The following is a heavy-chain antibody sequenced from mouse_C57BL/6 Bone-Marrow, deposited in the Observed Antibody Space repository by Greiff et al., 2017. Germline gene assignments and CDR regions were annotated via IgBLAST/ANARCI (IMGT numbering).Heavy chain of an antibody. CDR3: ARRDLPTYGYAMDY. J-gene: IGHJ4*01. CDR2: IYPGSGST. CDR1: GYTFTSYW. D-gene: IGHD5-1*01. V-gene: IGHV1-55*01. Sequence: QVQLQQPGAELVKPGASVKMSCKASGYTFTSYWITWVKQRPGQGLEWIGDIYPGSGSTNYNEKFKSKATLTVDTSSSTAYMQRSSLTSEDSAVYYCARRDLPTYGYAMDYWGQGTSVTVSS.